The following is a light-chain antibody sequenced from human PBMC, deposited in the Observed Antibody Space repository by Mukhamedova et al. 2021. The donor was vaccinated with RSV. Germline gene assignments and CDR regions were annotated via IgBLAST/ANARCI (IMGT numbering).Light chain of an antibody. CDR3: QQSYSAPYS. CDR2: TAS. J-gene: IGKJ2*01. V-gene: IGKV1-39*01. Sequence: WYQRRVHGKAPNLLIYTASSLQSGVPSRFSGSGSGTDFTLTITTLQPEDFATYYCQQSYSAPYSFGHGTKLEIK.